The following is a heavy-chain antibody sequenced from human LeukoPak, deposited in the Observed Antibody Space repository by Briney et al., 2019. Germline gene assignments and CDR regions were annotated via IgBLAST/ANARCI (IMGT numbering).Heavy chain of an antibody. Sequence: PSQTLSLTCIVSGGPISRGAYFWTWIRQQPGKGLGWIAGIHQSGSTTDNPSLRRRLNTSLDTSKNQISLKLTSVTAADTAVYDCARGVPAANLAFDLWGQGTMVTVSS. CDR1: GGPISRGAYF. CDR3: ARGVPAANLAFDL. J-gene: IGHJ3*01. D-gene: IGHD2-2*01. CDR2: IHQSGST. V-gene: IGHV4-31*03.